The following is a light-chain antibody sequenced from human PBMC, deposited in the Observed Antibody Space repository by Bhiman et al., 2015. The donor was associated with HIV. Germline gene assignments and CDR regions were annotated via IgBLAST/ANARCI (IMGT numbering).Light chain of an antibody. CDR3: QSYDSSLSGSVFGGGTKLTV. V-gene: IGLV1-40*01. CDR1: SSNIGAGYD. Sequence: QTVVTQPPSVSGAPGQRVTISCTGSSSNIGAGYDVHWYQQLPGTAPKVLIYGSTHRPPGVPDRFSGSKSGTSASLAISGLQAEDEADYYCQSYDSSLSGSVFGGGTKLTVFGGGTKLTVL. J-gene: IGLJ2*01. CDR2: GST.